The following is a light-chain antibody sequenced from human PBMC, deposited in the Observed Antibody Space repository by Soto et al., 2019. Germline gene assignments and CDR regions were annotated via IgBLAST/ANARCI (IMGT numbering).Light chain of an antibody. CDR3: AAWDDTLNGLV. J-gene: IGLJ7*02. CDR1: SSNIGSNY. V-gene: IGLV1-47*01. CDR2: RAS. Sequence: QSVLTQPPSASGTPGQRVTISCSGSSSNIGSNYVYWYQQVPGTAPRLLMYRASQRPSGVPDRFSGSKSGTSASLAISGLRSEDEADYYCAAWDDTLNGLVFGGGTQLTAL.